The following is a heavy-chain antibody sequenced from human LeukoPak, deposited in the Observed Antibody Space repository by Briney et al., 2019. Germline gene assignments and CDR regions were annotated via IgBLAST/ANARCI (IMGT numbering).Heavy chain of an antibody. CDR3: ARARRYIAAALGFDP. Sequence: GSLRLSCAASGFTFSSYSMNWIRQPPGKGLEWIGEINHSGSTNYNPSLKSRVTISVDTSKNQFSLKLSSVTAADTAVYYCARARRYIAAALGFDPWGQGTLVTVSS. D-gene: IGHD6-13*01. CDR2: INHSGST. J-gene: IGHJ5*02. V-gene: IGHV4-34*01. CDR1: GFTFSSYS.